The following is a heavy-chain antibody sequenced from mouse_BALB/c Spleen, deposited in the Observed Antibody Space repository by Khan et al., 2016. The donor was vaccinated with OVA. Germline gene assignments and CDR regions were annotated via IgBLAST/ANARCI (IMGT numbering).Heavy chain of an antibody. CDR1: GYSINSGYA. Sequence: EVQLVETGPGLVKPSQSLSLTCTVTGYSINSGYAWNWIRQFPGNKLEWMGYISYSGVTRYTPSLKSRISITRDTSKNQLFLQLTSVTTEDTATYVSARGNYYVYYFDYWGQGTTPTVS. D-gene: IGHD1-1*01. CDR2: ISYSGVT. V-gene: IGHV3-2*02. J-gene: IGHJ2*01. CDR3: ARGNYYVYYFDY.